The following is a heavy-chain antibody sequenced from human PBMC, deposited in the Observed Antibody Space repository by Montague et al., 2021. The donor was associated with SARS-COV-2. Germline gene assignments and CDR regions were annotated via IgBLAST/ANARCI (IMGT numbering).Heavy chain of an antibody. CDR1: GGSIGAYY. Sequence: SETLSLTCTASGGSIGAYYWSWIRQPPGKGLEWIGYIDNRGSTNHNPSLESRVTMSVDTSKNQFSLKLNTATAADTAVYYCARHGGKDAFDIWGRGTMVTVSS. CDR2: IDNRGST. J-gene: IGHJ3*02. V-gene: IGHV4-59*01. D-gene: IGHD4-23*01. CDR3: ARHGGKDAFDI.